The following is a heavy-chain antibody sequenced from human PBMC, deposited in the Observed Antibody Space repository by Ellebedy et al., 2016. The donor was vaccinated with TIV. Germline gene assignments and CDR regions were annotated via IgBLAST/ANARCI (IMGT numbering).Heavy chain of an antibody. CDR3: ARHQWHYGADV. D-gene: IGHD4-17*01. V-gene: IGHV4-39*07. CDR2: LHYGGSA. CDR1: GGPIASESHF. J-gene: IGHJ3*01. Sequence: SETLSLXXSVSGGPIASESHFAGWIRQSPGKGLEWIGSLHYGGSAFYNPSLESRVTISADTSKSQFYLKFTSVTVADTAVYYCARHQWHYGADVWGQGTMVTVSS.